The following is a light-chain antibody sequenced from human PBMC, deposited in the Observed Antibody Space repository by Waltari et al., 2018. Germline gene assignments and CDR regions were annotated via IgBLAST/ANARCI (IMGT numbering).Light chain of an antibody. V-gene: IGLV3-21*02. J-gene: IGLJ2*01. CDR3: QVWHSTFDHPV. CDR2: DAS. Sequence: YVLTQSPSVSVAPGQTATITCGGLTIESQIVPWYQRKPGQAPVLVVFDASARPSGIPDRFSCSNSGDPATLTISRVEAGDEADYYCQVWHSTFDHPVFGGGTKLTVL. CDR1: TIESQI.